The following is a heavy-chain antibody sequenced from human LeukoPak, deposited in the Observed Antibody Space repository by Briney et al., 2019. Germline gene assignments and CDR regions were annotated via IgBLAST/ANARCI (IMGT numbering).Heavy chain of an antibody. Sequence: GGSLRLSCAASGFTFSSYEMNWVRQAPGKGLEWVSYISSSGSTIYCADSVKGRFTISRDNAKNSLYLQMNSLRAEDTAVYYCARFAYCSSTSCLDYWGQGTLVTVSS. CDR1: GFTFSSYE. D-gene: IGHD2-2*01. CDR3: ARFAYCSSTSCLDY. CDR2: ISSSGSTI. V-gene: IGHV3-48*03. J-gene: IGHJ4*02.